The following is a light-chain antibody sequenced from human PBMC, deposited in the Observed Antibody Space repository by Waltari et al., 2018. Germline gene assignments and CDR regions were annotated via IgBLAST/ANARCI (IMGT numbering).Light chain of an antibody. V-gene: IGLV2-11*01. Sequence: QSALTQTRPVSGSPGQSVTISCTGTSSDVGGYNYVSWYQQHPGKAPKLMIYDVSKRPSGVPDRFSGSKSGNTASLTISGLQAEDEADYYCCSYAGSFYVFGTGTKVTVL. CDR3: CSYAGSFYV. CDR2: DVS. J-gene: IGLJ1*01. CDR1: SSDVGGYNY.